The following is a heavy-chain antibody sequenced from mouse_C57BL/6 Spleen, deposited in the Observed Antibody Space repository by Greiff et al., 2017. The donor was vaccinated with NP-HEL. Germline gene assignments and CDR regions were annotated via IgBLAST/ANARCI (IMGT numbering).Heavy chain of an antibody. V-gene: IGHV1-50*01. CDR3: ARPTYYYGSSYGWFAY. J-gene: IGHJ3*01. D-gene: IGHD1-1*01. CDR2: IDPSDSYT. Sequence: QVQLQQPGAELVKPGASVKLSCKASGYTFTSYWMQWVKQRPGQGLEWIGEIDPSDSYTNYNQKFKGKATLTVDTSSSTAYMQLSRLTSEDSAVYYCARPTYYYGSSYGWFAYWGQGTLVTVSA. CDR1: GYTFTSYW.